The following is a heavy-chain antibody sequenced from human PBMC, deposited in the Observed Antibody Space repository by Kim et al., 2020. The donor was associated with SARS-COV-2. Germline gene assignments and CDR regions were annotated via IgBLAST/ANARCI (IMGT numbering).Heavy chain of an antibody. D-gene: IGHD3-10*01. V-gene: IGHV3-23*01. CDR3: ARRSRGPGGFDY. CDR2: VNSGGDDT. Sequence: GGSLRLSCGASGFTFTTYSMSWVRQAPGEGLEWISSVNSGGDDTYYEDSVKGRFTISRDNSRNTVFLQMNGLRAEDTAVYYCARRSRGPGGFDYWGQGTL. CDR1: GFTFTTYS. J-gene: IGHJ4*02.